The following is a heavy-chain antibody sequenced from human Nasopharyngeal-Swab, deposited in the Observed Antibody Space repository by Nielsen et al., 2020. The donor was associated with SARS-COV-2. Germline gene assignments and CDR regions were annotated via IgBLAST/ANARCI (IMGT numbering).Heavy chain of an antibody. V-gene: IGHV4-34*01. CDR2: INHSGST. D-gene: IGHD4-17*01. CDR1: DGSFSGYY. Sequence: SETLSLTFAVYDGSFSGYYWSWIRQPPRKGLEWIGEINHSGSTNYNPSLKSRVTISVDTSKNQFSLKLSSVTAADTAVYYCARVGGDGYYYYGMDVWGQGTTVTVSS. CDR3: ARVGGDGYYYYGMDV. J-gene: IGHJ6*02.